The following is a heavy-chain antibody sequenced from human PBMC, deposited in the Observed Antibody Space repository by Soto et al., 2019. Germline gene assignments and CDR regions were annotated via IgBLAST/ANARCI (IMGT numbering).Heavy chain of an antibody. CDR3: AKGVDRAYYFNMDV. J-gene: IGHJ6*02. CDR1: GFTSRNHA. Sequence: GGSLSLSCAASGFTSRNHAMSCVSQVPGKALEWVSSITASCETTYYAGSVKGGFTTSRDNSRNTLYLQMNTLRAEDTAVYYRAKGVDRAYYFNMDVWGQGTTVTVSS. CDR2: ITASCETT. V-gene: IGHV3-23*01.